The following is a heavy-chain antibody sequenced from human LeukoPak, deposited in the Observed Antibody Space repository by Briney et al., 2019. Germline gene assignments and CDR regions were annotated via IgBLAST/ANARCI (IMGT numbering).Heavy chain of an antibody. CDR1: GFTFSSYS. CDR2: VSISSGTI. D-gene: IGHD1-26*01. V-gene: IGHV3-48*04. CDR3: ARARSPTLGYFDL. Sequence: GGSLRLSCAASGFTFSSYSMKCVRQAPGKGLEWVSFVSISSGTIYYADSVNGRFRISRDNAKSSLDLEMNSLRAGDTAVYYCARARSPTLGYFDLWGRGTLVTVSS. J-gene: IGHJ2*01.